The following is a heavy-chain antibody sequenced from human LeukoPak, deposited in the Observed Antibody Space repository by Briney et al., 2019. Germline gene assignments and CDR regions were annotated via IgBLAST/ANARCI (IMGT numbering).Heavy chain of an antibody. CDR3: ARSLPYGTTWYGRSDF. Sequence: GGSLRLTCAASGFPFNAYWMTWVRQAPGKGLEWVANIRQDGDTKYYVDSVKGRFTISRDNAMNSLYLQMNSLRAEDTAIYYCARSLPYGTTWYGRSDFWGQGTLVTVSS. CDR2: IRQDGDTK. V-gene: IGHV3-7*03. D-gene: IGHD6-13*01. CDR1: GFPFNAYW. J-gene: IGHJ4*02.